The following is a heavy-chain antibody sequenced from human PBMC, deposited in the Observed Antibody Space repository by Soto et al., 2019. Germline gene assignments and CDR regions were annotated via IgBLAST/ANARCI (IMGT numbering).Heavy chain of an antibody. J-gene: IGHJ4*02. CDR1: GFTFSSYE. V-gene: IGHV3-48*03. CDR2: ISSSGSTI. Sequence: GGSLRLSCAASGFTFSSYERNWVRQAPGKGLEWVSYISSSGSTIYYADSVKGRFTISRDNAKNSLYLQMNSLRAEDTAVYYCAIQPTYYYDSSGPYWGQGTLVTVSS. CDR3: AIQPTYYYDSSGPY. D-gene: IGHD3-22*01.